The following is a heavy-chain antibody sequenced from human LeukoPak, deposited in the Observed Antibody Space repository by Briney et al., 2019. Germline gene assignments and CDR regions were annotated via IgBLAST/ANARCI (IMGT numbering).Heavy chain of an antibody. Sequence: SEILSLTCTVSGGSISSYYWSWIRQPPGKGLEWIGYIYYSGSTNYNPSLKSRVTISVDTSKNQFSLKLSSVTAADTAVYYCAKWNSYYYYMDVWGKGATVTVSS. V-gene: IGHV4-59*01. CDR3: AKWNSYYYYMDV. J-gene: IGHJ6*03. CDR1: GGSISSYY. D-gene: IGHD1-1*01. CDR2: IYYSGST.